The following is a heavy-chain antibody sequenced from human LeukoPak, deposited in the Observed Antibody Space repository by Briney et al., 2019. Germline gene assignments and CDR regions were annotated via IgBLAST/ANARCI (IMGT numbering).Heavy chain of an antibody. J-gene: IGHJ5*02. CDR1: GGTFSSYA. V-gene: IGHV1-69*04. CDR2: IIPILGIA. D-gene: IGHD6-13*01. Sequence: ASVKVSCKASGGTFSSYAISWVRQAPGQWLEWMGRIIPILGIANYAQKFQGRVTITADKSTSTAYMELSSLRSEDTAVYYCARSPGMAAGTSWFDPWGQGTLVTVSS. CDR3: ARSPGMAAGTSWFDP.